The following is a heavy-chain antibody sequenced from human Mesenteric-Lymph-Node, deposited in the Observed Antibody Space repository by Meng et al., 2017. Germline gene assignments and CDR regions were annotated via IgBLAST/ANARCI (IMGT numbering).Heavy chain of an antibody. CDR2: INPNSGGT. Sequence: ASVKVSCKASGYTFTYRYLHWVRQAPGQALEWMGRINPNSGGTNYAQKFQGRVTITRNTSISTAYMELRSLRSDDTAVYYCARGGRGYSGYDPQRDYWGQGTLVTVSS. CDR3: ARGGRGYSGYDPQRDY. D-gene: IGHD5-12*01. J-gene: IGHJ4*02. V-gene: IGHV1-2*06. CDR1: GYTFTYRY.